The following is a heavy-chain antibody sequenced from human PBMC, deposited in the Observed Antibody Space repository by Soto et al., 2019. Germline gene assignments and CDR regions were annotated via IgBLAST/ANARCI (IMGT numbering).Heavy chain of an antibody. CDR1: GGSISSSSYY. Sequence: QLQLQESGPGLVKPSETLSLTCTVSGGSISSSSYYWGWIRQPPGKGLEWMGSIYYSGSTYYNPSLKSRVTISVDTSKTQFSLKLSSVTAADTAVYYCARGERGAAAGTNWFDPWGQGTLVTVSS. CDR3: ARGERGAAAGTNWFDP. CDR2: IYYSGST. V-gene: IGHV4-39*01. J-gene: IGHJ5*02. D-gene: IGHD6-13*01.